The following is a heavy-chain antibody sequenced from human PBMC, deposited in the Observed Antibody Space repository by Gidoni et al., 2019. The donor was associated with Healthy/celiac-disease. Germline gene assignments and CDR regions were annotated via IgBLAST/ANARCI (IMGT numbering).Heavy chain of an antibody. CDR3: ASPDIVLVPAATPRYYYGMDV. CDR2: IIPIFGTA. V-gene: IGHV1-69*01. J-gene: IGHJ6*02. Sequence: QVQLVQSGAEVKKPGSSVKVSCTASGGTFSSYAISWVRQAPGQGLEWMGGIIPIFGTANYAQKFQGRVTITADESTSTAYMELSSLRSEDTAVYYCASPDIVLVPAATPRYYYGMDVWGQGTTVTVSS. D-gene: IGHD2-2*01. CDR1: GGTFSSYA.